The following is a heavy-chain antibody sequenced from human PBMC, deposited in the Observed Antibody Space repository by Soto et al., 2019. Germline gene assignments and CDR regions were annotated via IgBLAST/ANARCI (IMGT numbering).Heavy chain of an antibody. Sequence: ASVKVSCKASGYTFTGYYMHWVRQAPGQGLEWMGWINPNSGGTNYAQKFQGWVTMTRDTSISTAYMELSRLRSDDTTVYYCARGDPESGDSFKRRVAFDIWGQGTMVTVSS. CDR2: INPNSGGT. CDR1: GYTFTGYY. CDR3: ARGDPESGDSFKRRVAFDI. D-gene: IGHD2-21*02. V-gene: IGHV1-2*04. J-gene: IGHJ3*02.